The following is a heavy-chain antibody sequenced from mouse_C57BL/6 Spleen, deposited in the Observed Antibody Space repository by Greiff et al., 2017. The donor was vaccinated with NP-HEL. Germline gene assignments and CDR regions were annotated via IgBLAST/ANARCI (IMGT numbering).Heavy chain of an antibody. Sequence: VQLQQPGAELVMPGASVKLSCKASGYTFTSYWMHWVKQRPGQGLEWIGEIDPSDSYTNYNQKFKGKSTLTVDKSSSTAYMQLSSLTSEDSAVYYCARGGSLITTVVATYDYWGQGTTLTVSS. CDR1: GYTFTSYW. CDR3: ARGGSLITTVVATYDY. CDR2: IDPSDSYT. V-gene: IGHV1-69*01. J-gene: IGHJ2*01. D-gene: IGHD1-1*01.